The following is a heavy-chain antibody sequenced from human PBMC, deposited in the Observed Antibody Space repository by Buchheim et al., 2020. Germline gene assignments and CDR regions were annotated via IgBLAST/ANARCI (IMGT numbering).Heavy chain of an antibody. CDR2: ISSSSDSI. CDR3: TRGQAAPSDY. CDR1: GFTFSSYS. D-gene: IGHD2-15*01. V-gene: IGHV3-48*01. Sequence: EVQVVESGGGLVQPGGSLRLSCAASGFTFSSYSMNWVRQAPGKGLEWVSYISSSSDSIYYADSVEGRFTISRDNAKNSLYLQMNSLRAEDTAVYYCTRGQAAPSDYWGQGAL. J-gene: IGHJ4*02.